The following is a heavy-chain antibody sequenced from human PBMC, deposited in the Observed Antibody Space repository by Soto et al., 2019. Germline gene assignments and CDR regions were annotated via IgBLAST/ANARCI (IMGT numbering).Heavy chain of an antibody. CDR2: IIPIFGTA. V-gene: IGHV1-69*13. Sequence: GASVKVSCKASGGTFSSYAISWVRQAPGQGLEWMGGIIPIFGTANYAQKFQGRVTITADESTSTAYMELSSLRSEDTAVYYCARASAGTKGSLGWFDPWGQGTLVTVYS. J-gene: IGHJ5*02. CDR3: ARASAGTKGSLGWFDP. D-gene: IGHD1-7*01. CDR1: GGTFSSYA.